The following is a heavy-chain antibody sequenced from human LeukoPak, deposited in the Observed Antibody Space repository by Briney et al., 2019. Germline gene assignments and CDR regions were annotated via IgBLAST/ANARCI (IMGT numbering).Heavy chain of an antibody. Sequence: ASVKVSCKVSGYTLTELSMHWVRQAPGKGLEWMGGFDPEDGETIYAQKFQGRVTMTEDTSTDTAYMELSSLRSEDTAVYYCATLERTGSITIFGVGIRGYFQHWGQGTLVTVSS. D-gene: IGHD3-3*01. J-gene: IGHJ1*01. CDR3: ATLERTGSITIFGVGIRGYFQH. CDR2: FDPEDGET. CDR1: GYTLTELS. V-gene: IGHV1-24*01.